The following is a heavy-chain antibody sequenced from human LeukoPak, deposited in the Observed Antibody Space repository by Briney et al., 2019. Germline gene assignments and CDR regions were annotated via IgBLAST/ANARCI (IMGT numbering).Heavy chain of an antibody. CDR3: ARDHMQWLDPYFDY. CDR2: ISYDGSNK. V-gene: IGHV3-30-3*01. Sequence: GRSLRLSCAASGFTFSSYAMHWVRQAPGKGLEWVAVISYDGSNKYYADSVKGRFTISRDNFKNTLYLQMNSLRAEDTAVYYCARDHMQWLDPYFDYWGQGTLVTVSS. D-gene: IGHD6-19*01. CDR1: GFTFSSYA. J-gene: IGHJ4*02.